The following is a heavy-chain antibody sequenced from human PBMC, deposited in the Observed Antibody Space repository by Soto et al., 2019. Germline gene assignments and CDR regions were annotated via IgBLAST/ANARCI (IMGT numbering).Heavy chain of an antibody. CDR2: ISSDGGNR. J-gene: IGHJ4*02. Sequence: QSGGSLRLSCAASGFTFSDYALHWVRQAPGKGLEWVTVISSDGGNRYCADSVKGRFTISRDNSKNTLYLQMNSLRVEDTAIYICAHLAGLSHTDDFWGQGTPVTVSS. CDR1: GFTFSDYA. CDR3: AHLAGLSHTDDF. V-gene: IGHV3-30-3*01. D-gene: IGHD5-18*01.